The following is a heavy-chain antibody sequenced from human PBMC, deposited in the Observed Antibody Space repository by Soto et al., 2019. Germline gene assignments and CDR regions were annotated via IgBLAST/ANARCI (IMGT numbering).Heavy chain of an antibody. CDR2: ISGSGGST. D-gene: IGHD3-10*01. J-gene: IGHJ4*02. Sequence: PGGSLRLSCAASGFTFSSYAMSWVRQAPGKGLEWVSAISGSGGSTYYADSVKGRFTISRDNSKNTLYLQMNSLRAEDTAVYYCAKYGEGPGLWFGEPIRGYFDYGGQGTLVTVSS. CDR3: AKYGEGPGLWFGEPIRGYFDY. CDR1: GFTFSSYA. V-gene: IGHV3-23*01.